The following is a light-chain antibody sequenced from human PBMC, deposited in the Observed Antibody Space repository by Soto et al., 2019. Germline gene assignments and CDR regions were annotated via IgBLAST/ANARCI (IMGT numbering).Light chain of an antibody. Sequence: GDRVTITCRASQNISSYLNWYQQKPGKAPKLLIYAASSLQSGVPSRFSGSGSGTDFTLTISSLQPEDFATYYCQQSYSTPLSTFGPGTKVDIK. V-gene: IGKV1-39*01. J-gene: IGKJ3*01. CDR1: QNISSY. CDR3: QQSYSTPLST. CDR2: AAS.